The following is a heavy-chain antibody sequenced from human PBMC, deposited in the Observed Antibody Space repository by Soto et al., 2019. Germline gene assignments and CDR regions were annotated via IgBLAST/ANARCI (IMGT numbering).Heavy chain of an antibody. Sequence: PGGSLRLSCAASGFTFSSYAMNRVRQAPGKGLEWVSVVSGSGGSTYYADSVQGRFTISRDNSKNTLYLQMNSLRAEDTAIYYCARRGPGTYFDYWGQGTLVTVSS. CDR1: GFTFSSYA. CDR3: ARRGPGTYFDY. D-gene: IGHD6-13*01. CDR2: VSGSGGST. V-gene: IGHV3-23*01. J-gene: IGHJ4*02.